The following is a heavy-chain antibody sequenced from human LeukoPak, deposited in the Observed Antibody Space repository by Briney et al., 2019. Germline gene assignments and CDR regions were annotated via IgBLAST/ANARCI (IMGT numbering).Heavy chain of an antibody. Sequence: GASVKVSCKASGYSFISSGITWVRQAPGQGLEWMGWISANNGHTEYAQNFEGRASMTTETSTSTAYMELTSLRSDDTGVYYCARDFGYGCGPADYWGRGTGLTVSS. CDR2: ISANNGHT. D-gene: IGHD2-2*03. CDR1: GYSFISSG. V-gene: IGHV1-18*01. CDR3: ARDFGYGCGPADY. J-gene: IGHJ4*02.